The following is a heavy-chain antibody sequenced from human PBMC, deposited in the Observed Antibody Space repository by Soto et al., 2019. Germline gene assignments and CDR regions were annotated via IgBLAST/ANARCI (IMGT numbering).Heavy chain of an antibody. CDR1: GFTFSSYN. V-gene: IGHV3-48*01. Sequence: GGSLRLSCAASGFTFSSYNMKWVRQAPGKGLEWVSYISSSSTTIYYADSVKCRFTISRDNPKNSLYLQMNSLRAEDTALCYCSRDTAYVFRYPLGGSWGKGTLVTVSS. CDR2: ISSSSTTI. J-gene: IGHJ5*02. CDR3: SRDTAYVFRYPLGGS. D-gene: IGHD3-16*01.